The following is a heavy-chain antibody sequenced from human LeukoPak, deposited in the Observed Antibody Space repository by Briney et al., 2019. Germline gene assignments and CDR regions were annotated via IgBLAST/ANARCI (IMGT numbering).Heavy chain of an antibody. V-gene: IGHV3-21*01. Sequence: GGSLRLSCAVSGFTFSRYSMNWVRQAPGKGLEWVSSISNIGTSIYYADSVKGRFTTSRDNAKNSLYLQMNSLRAEDTAVYYCAELGITMIGGVWGKGTTVTISS. D-gene: IGHD3-10*02. CDR2: ISNIGTSI. CDR3: AELGITMIGGV. J-gene: IGHJ6*04. CDR1: GFTFSRYS.